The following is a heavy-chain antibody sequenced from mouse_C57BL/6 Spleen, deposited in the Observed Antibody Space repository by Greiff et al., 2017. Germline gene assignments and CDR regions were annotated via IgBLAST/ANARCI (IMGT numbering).Heavy chain of an antibody. D-gene: IGHD2-4*01. CDR3: ARYDYDEAWFAY. CDR2: IYPGDGDT. J-gene: IGHJ3*01. CDR1: GYAFSSYW. V-gene: IGHV1-80*01. Sequence: QVQLKESGAELVKPGASVKISCKASGYAFSSYWMNWVKQRPGKGLAWIGQIYPGDGDTNYNGKFKGKATLTADKSSSTAYMQLSSLTSEDSAVYCCARYDYDEAWFAYWGQGTLVTVSA.